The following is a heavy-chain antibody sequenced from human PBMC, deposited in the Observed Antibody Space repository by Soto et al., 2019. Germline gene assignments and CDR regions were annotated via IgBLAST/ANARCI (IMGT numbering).Heavy chain of an antibody. Sequence: ASVKVSCKASGYTFTGYYMHWVRQAPGQGLEWMGWINPNSGGTNYAQKFQGRVTMTRDTSISTAYMELSRLRSDDTAVYYCARGGIGQWLVTHYGMDVWGQGTTVTVS. CDR2: INPNSGGT. J-gene: IGHJ6*02. CDR1: GYTFTGYY. CDR3: ARGGIGQWLVTHYGMDV. V-gene: IGHV1-2*02. D-gene: IGHD6-19*01.